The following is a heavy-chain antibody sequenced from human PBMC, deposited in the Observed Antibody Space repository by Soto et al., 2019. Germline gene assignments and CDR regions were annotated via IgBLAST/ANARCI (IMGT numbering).Heavy chain of an antibody. CDR1: GFTFSSYG. Sequence: PGGSLRLSCAASGFTFSSYGMHWVRQAPGNWLEWVSVISYDVSYKYYAVSVKGRFTISIDNSKNTLFLQMNSLRAEDTAVYYCARGRETGTLFDPWGQGTLVTVSS. CDR3: ARGRETGTLFDP. J-gene: IGHJ5*02. V-gene: IGHV3-30*03. D-gene: IGHD1-7*01. CDR2: ISYDVSYK.